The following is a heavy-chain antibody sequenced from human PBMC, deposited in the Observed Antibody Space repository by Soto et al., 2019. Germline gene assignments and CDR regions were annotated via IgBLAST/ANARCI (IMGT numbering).Heavy chain of an antibody. Sequence: PGESLKISCKGSGYSFTSYWIGWVRQMPGKGLEWMGIIYPGDPDTRYSPSFQGQVTISADKSTSTAYLQWSSLKASDTAMYYCARHVWCSSTSCYGLDAFDIWGQGTMVTVSS. CDR3: ARHVWCSSTSCYGLDAFDI. CDR2: IYPGDPDT. D-gene: IGHD2-2*01. J-gene: IGHJ3*02. V-gene: IGHV5-51*01. CDR1: GYSFTSYW.